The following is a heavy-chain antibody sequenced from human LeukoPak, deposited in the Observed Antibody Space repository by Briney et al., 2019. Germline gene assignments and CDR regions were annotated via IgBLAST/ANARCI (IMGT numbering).Heavy chain of an antibody. Sequence: GRSLRLSCAASGFTFSSYAMHWVRQAPGKGLEWVAVISNDGSIQYYGDSVRGRFTISRDSSKNTLYLQMSSLGAGDTAVYYCARDPVAGAPDYFDYWGQGTLVTVSS. D-gene: IGHD6-19*01. V-gene: IGHV3-30-3*01. CDR2: ISNDGSIQ. CDR1: GFTFSSYA. J-gene: IGHJ4*02. CDR3: ARDPVAGAPDYFDY.